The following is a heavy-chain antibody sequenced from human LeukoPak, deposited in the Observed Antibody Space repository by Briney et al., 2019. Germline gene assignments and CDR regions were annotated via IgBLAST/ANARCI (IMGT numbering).Heavy chain of an antibody. CDR3: ATPTPLDAKYCSSTSCYKAFDI. J-gene: IGHJ3*02. CDR1: GYTPTELS. Sequence: ASVKVSCKVSGYTPTELSMYWVRQAPGKGLEWMGGFDPEDGETIYAQKFQGRVTMTEDTSTDTAYMELSSLRSEDTAVYYCATPTPLDAKYCSSTSCYKAFDIWGQGTMVTVSS. CDR2: FDPEDGET. V-gene: IGHV1-24*01. D-gene: IGHD2-2*02.